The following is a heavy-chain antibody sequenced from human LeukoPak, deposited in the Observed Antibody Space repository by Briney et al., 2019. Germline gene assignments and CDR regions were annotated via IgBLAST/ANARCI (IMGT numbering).Heavy chain of an antibody. Sequence: SETLSLTCTVSGDSLSSGDSYWNWLRQPPGKGLEWIGYVYYSGSTKYNPSLKSRLTMSVDTSKNQFSLNLNSVTAADTAVYYCARDLGVAAPYYYYYGMDVWGQGATVTVSS. CDR1: GDSLSSGDSY. D-gene: IGHD6-6*01. CDR2: VYYSGST. CDR3: ARDLGVAAPYYYYYGMDV. V-gene: IGHV4-30-4*01. J-gene: IGHJ6*02.